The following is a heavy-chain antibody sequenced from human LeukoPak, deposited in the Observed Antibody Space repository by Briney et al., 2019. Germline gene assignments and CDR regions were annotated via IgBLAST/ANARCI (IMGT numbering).Heavy chain of an antibody. CDR1: GGTFSSYA. D-gene: IGHD2-2*02. Sequence: SVKVSCKASGGTFSSYAISWVRQAPGQGLEWMGRIIPIFGTANYAQKFQGRVTITADESTSTAYMELSSLRSEDTAVYYCARELHCRSTSCYNSYYYGMDVWGQGTTVTVSS. CDR2: IIPIFGTA. J-gene: IGHJ6*02. V-gene: IGHV1-69*13. CDR3: ARELHCRSTSCYNSYYYGMDV.